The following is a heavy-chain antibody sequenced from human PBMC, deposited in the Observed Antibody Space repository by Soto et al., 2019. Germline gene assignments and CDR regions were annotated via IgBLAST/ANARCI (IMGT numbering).Heavy chain of an antibody. CDR1: GFTFSSSW. Sequence: LRLSCAASGFTFSSSWMIWVRQAPGKGLEWVANIKQDGSEKYYVDSVKGRFTISRDNAKNSLYLQMNSLRAEDTAVYYCARDQGSYGPRYYGMDVWGQGTTVTVSS. D-gene: IGHD5-18*01. CDR2: IKQDGSEK. CDR3: ARDQGSYGPRYYGMDV. V-gene: IGHV3-7*01. J-gene: IGHJ6*02.